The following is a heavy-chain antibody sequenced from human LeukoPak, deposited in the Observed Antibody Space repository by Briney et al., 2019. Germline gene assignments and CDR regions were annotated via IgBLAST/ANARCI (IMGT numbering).Heavy chain of an antibody. CDR1: GFTFSSYA. J-gene: IGHJ4*02. CDR2: ISYDGSNK. CDR3: AKTLAGVGANYFDY. D-gene: IGHD1-26*01. V-gene: IGHV3-30*18. Sequence: GGSLRLSCAASGFTFSSYAMHWVRQAPGKGLEWVAVISYDGSNKYYADSVKGRFTISRDNSKSTLYLQMNSLRAEDTAVYYCAKTLAGVGANYFDYWGQGTLVTVSS.